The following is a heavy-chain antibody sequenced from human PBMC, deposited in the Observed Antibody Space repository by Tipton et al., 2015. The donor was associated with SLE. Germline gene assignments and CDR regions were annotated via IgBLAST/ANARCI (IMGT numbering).Heavy chain of an antibody. D-gene: IGHD3-10*01. CDR1: GGSISSGRYY. J-gene: IGHJ6*02. V-gene: IGHV4-61*02. Sequence: TLSLTCTVSGGSISSGRYYWSWIRQPAGKGLEWIGRIYTSGSTNYNPSLKSRVTISVDTSKNHFSLNLYSVTAADTAVYYCARGSRGVGFDVWGHGTTVIVSS. CDR2: IYTSGST. CDR3: ARGSRGVGFDV.